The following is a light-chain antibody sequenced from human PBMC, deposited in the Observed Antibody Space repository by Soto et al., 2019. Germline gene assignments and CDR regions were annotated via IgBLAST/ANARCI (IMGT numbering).Light chain of an antibody. Sequence: QSVLTQPPSVSGAPGQKVTISCTRSSSNIGAAYDVHWYQHLPGTAPKLLIYGNNNRPSGVPDRFSGSKSGTSASLAITGLQAEEEADYYCQSYDSSLSGWVFGGGTKLTV. CDR2: GNN. CDR3: QSYDSSLSGWV. J-gene: IGLJ3*02. CDR1: SSNIGAAYD. V-gene: IGLV1-40*01.